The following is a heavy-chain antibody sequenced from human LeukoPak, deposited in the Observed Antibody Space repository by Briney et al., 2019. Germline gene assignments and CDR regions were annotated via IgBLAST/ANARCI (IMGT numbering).Heavy chain of an antibody. CDR2: IYSGGST. D-gene: IGHD2-15*01. J-gene: IGHJ4*02. CDR3: ARGGSNCSGGSCYTEVAY. V-gene: IGHV3-53*05. Sequence: GGSLRLSCAASGFTVSSNYMSWARQAPGKGLEWVSVIYSGGSTYYADSVKGRFTISRDNSKNTLYLQMNSLRSEDTAVYYCARGGSNCSGGSCYTEVAYWGQGTLVTVSS. CDR1: GFTVSSNY.